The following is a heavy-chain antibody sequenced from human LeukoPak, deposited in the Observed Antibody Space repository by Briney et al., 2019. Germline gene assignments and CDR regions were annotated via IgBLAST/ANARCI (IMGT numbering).Heavy chain of an antibody. CDR3: ARMDIAVAGIFDY. CDR2: IKQDGSEK. CDR1: GFTFSSYW. Sequence: GGSLRLSCAASGFTFSSYWMSWVRQAPGKGLEWAANIKQDGSEKDYVDSVKGRFTISRDNAKNSLYLQMNSLRAEDTAVYYCARMDIAVAGIFDYWGQGTLVTVPS. D-gene: IGHD6-19*01. J-gene: IGHJ4*02. V-gene: IGHV3-7*01.